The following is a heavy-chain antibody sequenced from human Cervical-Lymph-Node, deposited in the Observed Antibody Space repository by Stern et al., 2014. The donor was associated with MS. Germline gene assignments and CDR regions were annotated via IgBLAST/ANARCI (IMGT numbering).Heavy chain of an antibody. D-gene: IGHD4-17*01. Sequence: QVQLQESGPGLVKPSQTLSLTCTVSGASISSGGYYWSWVRQLPGKGLVWVGYIYDSGSTYYNPSLKSRVIILIDTSKNQFSLRLRSVTAADTAVYYCARDKATTVDAFNIWGQGTMVTVSS. J-gene: IGHJ3*02. CDR2: IYDSGST. CDR1: GASISSGGYY. V-gene: IGHV4-31*03. CDR3: ARDKATTVDAFNI.